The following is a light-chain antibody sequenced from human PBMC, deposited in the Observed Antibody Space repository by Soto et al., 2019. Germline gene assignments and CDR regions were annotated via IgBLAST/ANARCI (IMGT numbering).Light chain of an antibody. J-gene: IGLJ3*02. Sequence: QSVLTQPPSVSGVPGQTITISCTGTRSNIGGGYDVHWYQQLPGTAPPQLLVYGNINQPSRVPDRFSGSKSDTSASLAITGLQAEDEADYYCQSYDSSLSAWVFGGGTKLTVL. V-gene: IGLV1-40*01. CDR2: GNI. CDR1: RSNIGGGYD. CDR3: QSYDSSLSAWV.